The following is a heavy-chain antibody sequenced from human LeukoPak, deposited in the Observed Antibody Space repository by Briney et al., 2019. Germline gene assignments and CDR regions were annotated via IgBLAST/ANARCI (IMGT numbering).Heavy chain of an antibody. D-gene: IGHD2-15*01. V-gene: IGHV3-53*01. CDR1: GFTFSGYY. Sequence: AGGSLRLSCAASGFTFSGYYMSWVRQAPGKGLEWVSLIYSGGSTYYADSVMGRSTISRDKSNNTLYLQMNSLRAEDTAVYYCATGGRSGVAFESWGQGTLVTVSS. CDR2: IYSGGST. CDR3: ATGGRSGVAFES. J-gene: IGHJ4*02.